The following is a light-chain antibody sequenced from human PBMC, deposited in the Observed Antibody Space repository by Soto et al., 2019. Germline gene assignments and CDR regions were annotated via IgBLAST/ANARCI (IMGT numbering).Light chain of an antibody. CDR3: CSYAGSYIPLYV. Sequence: QSALTQPRSVSGSPGQSVTISCTGTSSDVGAYNYVPWYQQHPGKAPKLMIYDVTKRPSGVPDRFSGSKSGNTASLTISGLQAEDEADYYCCSYAGSYIPLYVFGTGTKVTVL. CDR1: SSDVGAYNY. CDR2: DVT. V-gene: IGLV2-11*01. J-gene: IGLJ1*01.